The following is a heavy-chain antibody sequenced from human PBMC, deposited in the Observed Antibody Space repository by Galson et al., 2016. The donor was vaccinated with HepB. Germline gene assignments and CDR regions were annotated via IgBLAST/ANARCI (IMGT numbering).Heavy chain of an antibody. Sequence: SLRLSCAASGFTFSRYGMYWVRQAPGKGLEWVAAIHTDGSKTYYGDSAKGRFTISRDNSRNTVYLQLDSLRAEDTAMYYCARNNWICGEPRCSAQDYWGLGTPVIVSS. CDR1: GFTFSRYG. J-gene: IGHJ4*02. V-gene: IGHV3-33*07. D-gene: IGHD1-26*01. CDR3: ARNNWICGEPRCSAQDY. CDR2: IHTDGSKT.